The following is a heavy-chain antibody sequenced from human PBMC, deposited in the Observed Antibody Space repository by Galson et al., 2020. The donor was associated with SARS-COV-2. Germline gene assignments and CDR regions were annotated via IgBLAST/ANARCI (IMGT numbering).Heavy chain of an antibody. Sequence: GGSLRLSCSASGFTFSSYWMHWVRQAPGKGLVWVSRINRDGSTTTYADSVKGRFTISRDNARNTLYLQMNSLRAEDTAVYHCVRQPDGFDLWGQGTMVTVSS. CDR3: VRQPDGFDL. CDR1: GFTFSSYW. J-gene: IGHJ3*01. CDR2: INRDGSTT. V-gene: IGHV3-74*01.